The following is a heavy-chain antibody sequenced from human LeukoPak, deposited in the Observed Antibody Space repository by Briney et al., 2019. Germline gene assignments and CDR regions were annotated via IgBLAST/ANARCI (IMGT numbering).Heavy chain of an antibody. V-gene: IGHV4-59*01. D-gene: IGHD6-19*01. J-gene: IGHJ5*02. Sequence: SETLSLTCTVSGGSISSYYWSWIRQPPGKGLEWIGYIYYSGSTNYNPSLKSRVTISVDTSKNQFSLKLSSVTAADTAVHYCARVVAVAGSNWFDPWGQGTLVTVSS. CDR3: ARVVAVAGSNWFDP. CDR2: IYYSGST. CDR1: GGSISSYY.